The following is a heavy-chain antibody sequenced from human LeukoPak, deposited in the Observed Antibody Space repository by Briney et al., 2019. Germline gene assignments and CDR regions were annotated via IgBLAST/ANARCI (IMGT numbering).Heavy chain of an antibody. Sequence: GGSLRLSCAASGFTFTNYAMSWVRQAPGKGLEWVSAISGSGGRTYYADSVKGRFTISRDNSKNTLYLQMNSLRAEDTAIYYCAKEIRYSGSYRSGNYWGQGTLVTVSS. J-gene: IGHJ4*02. CDR2: ISGSGGRT. CDR3: AKEIRYSGSYRSGNY. D-gene: IGHD1-26*01. CDR1: GFTFTNYA. V-gene: IGHV3-23*01.